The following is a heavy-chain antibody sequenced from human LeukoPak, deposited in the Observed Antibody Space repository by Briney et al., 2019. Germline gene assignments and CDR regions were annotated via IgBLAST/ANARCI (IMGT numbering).Heavy chain of an antibody. Sequence: SETLSLTCTVSGGSISTYYWSGIRHPPAQGLEYIGYLYYSGSTNYNPSLKSRVTMSLDTSKNQFSLKLSSVTAADTAVYYCAREEVPHGFDIWGQGTMVTVSS. V-gene: IGHV4-59*01. J-gene: IGHJ3*02. CDR3: AREEVPHGFDI. CDR1: GGSISTYY. CDR2: LYYSGST.